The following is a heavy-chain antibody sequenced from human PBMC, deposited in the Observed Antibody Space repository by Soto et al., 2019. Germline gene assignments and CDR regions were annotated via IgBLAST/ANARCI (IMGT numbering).Heavy chain of an antibody. CDR3: AKDDYDCSGGSCYSDSDY. J-gene: IGHJ4*02. CDR2: ISGSGGST. Sequence: EVQLLESGGGLVQPGGSLRLSCAASGFTFSSYAMSWVRQAPGKGLEWVSAISGSGGSTYYADSVKGRFTISRDNSKNTLYLQMNSLRAEDTAVYYCAKDDYDCSGGSCYSDSDYWGQGTLVTVSS. D-gene: IGHD2-15*01. V-gene: IGHV3-23*01. CDR1: GFTFSSYA.